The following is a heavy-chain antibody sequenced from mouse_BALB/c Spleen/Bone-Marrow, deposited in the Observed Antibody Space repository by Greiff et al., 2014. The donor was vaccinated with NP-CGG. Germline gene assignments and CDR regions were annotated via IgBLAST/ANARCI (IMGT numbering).Heavy chain of an antibody. CDR1: GSSFTGCY. CDR3: TRDVFDY. CDR2: VNPNNGGT. J-gene: IGHJ2*01. V-gene: IGHV1-26*01. Sequence: VQLQQPGPDLVKPGASVKISCKASGSSFTGCYMCWVKQSHGKSLEWIGRVNPNNGGTIYNQKFKDKAILTVDKSSTTAYMELRSLTSEDSAVYYCTRDVFDYWGQGTTLTVSS.